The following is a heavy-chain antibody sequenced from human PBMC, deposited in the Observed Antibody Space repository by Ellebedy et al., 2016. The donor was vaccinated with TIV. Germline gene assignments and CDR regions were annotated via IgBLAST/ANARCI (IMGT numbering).Heavy chain of an antibody. J-gene: IGHJ5*02. CDR1: GYTFTRYE. D-gene: IGHD1-1*01. V-gene: IGHV1-8*01. Sequence: AASVNVSCKATGYTFTRYEIYWVRQATGQGLEWMGCMNPNSGDTVYATKFQVRVNMTRNTSIDTDYLDLNSLRSDDTAVYYCARGASKGDNSRFDPWGQGTQVTVAS. CDR2: MNPNSGDT. CDR3: ARGASKGDNSRFDP.